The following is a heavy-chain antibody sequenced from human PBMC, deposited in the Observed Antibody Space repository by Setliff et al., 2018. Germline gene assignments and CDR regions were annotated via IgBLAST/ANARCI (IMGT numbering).Heavy chain of an antibody. CDR3: ARGGDSGSYFLANHDAFDI. V-gene: IGHV4-39*01. CDR1: GGSISSSSYY. D-gene: IGHD1-26*01. CDR2: IYYSGST. Sequence: KPSETLSLTCTVSGGSISSSSYYWGWIRQPPGKGLEWIGSIYYSGSTYYNPSLKSRVTISVDTSKNQFSLKLSSVTAADTAVYYCARGGDSGSYFLANHDAFDIWGQGTMVTVSS. J-gene: IGHJ3*02.